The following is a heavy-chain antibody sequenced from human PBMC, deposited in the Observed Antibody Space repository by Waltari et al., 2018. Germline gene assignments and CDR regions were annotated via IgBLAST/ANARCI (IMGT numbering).Heavy chain of an antibody. CDR3: ASGYRGYYYYMDV. D-gene: IGHD3-22*01. CDR2: IYSGGST. V-gene: IGHV3-23*03. J-gene: IGHJ6*03. CDR1: GFTFSSYW. Sequence: EVQLVESGGGLVQPGGSLRLSCAASGFTFSSYWMSWVRQAPGKGLEWVSVIYSGGSTYYADSVKGRFTISRDNSKNTLYLQMNSLRAEDTAVYYCASGYRGYYYYMDVWGKGTTVTVSS.